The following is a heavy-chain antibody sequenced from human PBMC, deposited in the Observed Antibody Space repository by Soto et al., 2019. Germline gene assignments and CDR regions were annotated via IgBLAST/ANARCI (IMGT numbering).Heavy chain of an antibody. J-gene: IGHJ3*02. CDR1: GFTFSNAW. CDR2: IKSKTDGGTT. D-gene: IGHD6-19*01. V-gene: IGHV3-15*01. Sequence: GGSLRLSCAASGFTFSNAWMSWVRQAPGKGLEWVGRIKSKTDGGTTDYAAPVKGRFTISRDDSKNTLYLQMNSLKTEDTAVYYCTTDYAVGAVGWYDAFDIWGQGTMVTVSS. CDR3: TTDYAVGAVGWYDAFDI.